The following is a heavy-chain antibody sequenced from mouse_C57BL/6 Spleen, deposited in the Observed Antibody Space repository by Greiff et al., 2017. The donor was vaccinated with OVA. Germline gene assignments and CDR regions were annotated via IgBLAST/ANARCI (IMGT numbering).Heavy chain of an antibody. D-gene: IGHD1-1*01. V-gene: IGHV1-55*01. CDR3: ARGDYYGSSPWFAY. Sequence: QVQLQQPGAELVKPGASVKMSCKASGYTFTSYWITWVKQRPGQGLEWIGDIYPGSGSTNYNEKFKSKATLTVDTSSSTAYMQLSSLTSEDSAGYYCARGDYYGSSPWFAYWGQGTLVTVSA. J-gene: IGHJ3*01. CDR2: IYPGSGST. CDR1: GYTFTSYW.